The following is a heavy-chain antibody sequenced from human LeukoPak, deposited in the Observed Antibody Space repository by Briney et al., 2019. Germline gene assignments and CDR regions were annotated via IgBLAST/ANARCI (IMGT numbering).Heavy chain of an antibody. CDR1: GFTFSSYS. CDR2: ISSSSSYI. CDR3: ARGFDSSGYHSALDY. V-gene: IGHV3-21*01. J-gene: IGHJ4*02. Sequence: PGGSLRLSCAASGFTFSSYSMNWVRQAPGKGLEWVSSISSSSSYIYYADSVKGRFTISRDNAKNSLYLQMNSLRAEDTAVYYCARGFDSSGYHSALDYWGQGTLVTVSS. D-gene: IGHD3-22*01.